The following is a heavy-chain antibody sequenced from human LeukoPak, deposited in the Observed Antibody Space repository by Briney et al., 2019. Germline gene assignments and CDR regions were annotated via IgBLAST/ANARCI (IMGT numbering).Heavy chain of an antibody. CDR3: ASVDCRSTSCSPFDY. V-gene: IGHV3-30*04. Sequence: GGSLRLSCAASGFTFSTFSMHWVRQAPGKGLEWVAVILYDGSTQYYADSVRGRFTASRDNSKDTLYLQMNSLRVEDTAVYYCASVDCRSTSCSPFDYWGQGTLVTVSS. CDR2: ILYDGSTQ. D-gene: IGHD2-2*01. CDR1: GFTFSTFS. J-gene: IGHJ4*02.